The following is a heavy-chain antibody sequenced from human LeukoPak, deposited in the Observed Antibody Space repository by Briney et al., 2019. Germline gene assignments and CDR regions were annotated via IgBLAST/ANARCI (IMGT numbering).Heavy chain of an antibody. D-gene: IGHD6-19*01. V-gene: IGHV3-49*04. Sequence: PVRSLRLSCTASGFTFGDYAMSWVRQAPGKGLEWVGFIRSKTFGGTTEYAASVKGRFTISRDDSKSIAYLQMNSLKTEDTAVYYCTGYSSGWYSTDYWGQGTLVTVSS. CDR2: IRSKTFGGTT. CDR1: GFTFGDYA. CDR3: TGYSSGWYSTDY. J-gene: IGHJ4*02.